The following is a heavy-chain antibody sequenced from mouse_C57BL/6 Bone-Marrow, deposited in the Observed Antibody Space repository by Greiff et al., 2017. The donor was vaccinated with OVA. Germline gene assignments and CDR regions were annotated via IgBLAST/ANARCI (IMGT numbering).Heavy chain of an antibody. V-gene: IGHV1-58*01. CDR3: ARLGRSFDY. CDR2: IYIGNGYT. CDR1: GYTFTSYG. J-gene: IGHJ2*01. D-gene: IGHD4-1*01. Sequence: EVQLQQSGAELVRPGSSVKMSCKTSGYTFTSYGINWVKQRPGQGLEWIGYIYIGNGYTAYNEKLTGKATLTSDTSSSTAYMQLSSLTSEDSAIYFCARLGRSFDYWGQGTTLTVSS.